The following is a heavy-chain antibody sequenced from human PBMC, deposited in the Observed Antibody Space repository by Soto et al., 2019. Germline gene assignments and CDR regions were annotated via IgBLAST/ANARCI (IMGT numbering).Heavy chain of an antibody. D-gene: IGHD6-6*01. CDR1: GFTFCSYG. V-gene: IGHV3-30*18. CDR3: AKVGSIAVYHYHYALDV. Sequence: QVQLMESGGGVVQPGKSLRLSCVGSGFTFCSYGMHWVRQAPGKGLEWVAGISYDGTKKYYGDSVKGRFSISRDNSRQTVYLQMDSLRAEDTAVYYCAKVGSIAVYHYHYALDVWGQGTTVTVSS. J-gene: IGHJ6*02. CDR2: ISYDGTKK.